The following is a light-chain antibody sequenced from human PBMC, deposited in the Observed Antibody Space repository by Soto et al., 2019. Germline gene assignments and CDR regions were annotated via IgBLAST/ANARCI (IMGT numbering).Light chain of an antibody. CDR2: DTS. CDR3: QQYDEYPLT. V-gene: IGKV1-5*01. J-gene: IGKJ4*01. Sequence: DIQMTQSPSTLSASVGGRVTITCRASQNIRSWLAWYQQRPGKVPNLLIWDTSKLQSGVPSRFSGSGSGTEFTLTIASLQRDDFATYWCQQYDEYPLTFGGGTKVELK. CDR1: QNIRSW.